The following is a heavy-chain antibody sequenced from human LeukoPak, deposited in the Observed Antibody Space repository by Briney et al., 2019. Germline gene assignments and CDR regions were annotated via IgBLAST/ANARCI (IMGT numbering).Heavy chain of an antibody. Sequence: GGSLRLSCAASGFTFSSYSMNWVRQAPGKGLEWVSIISSSSGTIYYADSVKGRFTISRDNAKNSLYLQMNSLRPEDTALYYCARELGHSYEHEPDYYYYYGMDVWGQGTTVTVS. D-gene: IGHD3-16*01. J-gene: IGHJ6*02. CDR3: ARELGHSYEHEPDYYYYYGMDV. CDR1: GFTFSSYS. CDR2: ISSSSGTI. V-gene: IGHV3-48*04.